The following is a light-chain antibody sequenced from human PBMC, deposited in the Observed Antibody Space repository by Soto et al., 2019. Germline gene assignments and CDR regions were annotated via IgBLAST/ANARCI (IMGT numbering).Light chain of an antibody. V-gene: IGKV3-15*01. CDR3: QEYNNWPPWT. CDR1: QSVSSN. J-gene: IGKJ1*01. Sequence: EIVMTQSPATLSLSPVERATLSCRASQSVSSNLAWYQQKPGQAPRLIXYGASNRATGIPARFSGSGSGTGFTLTISSLQSEDFAVYYCQEYNNWPPWTFGQGTKVDIK. CDR2: GAS.